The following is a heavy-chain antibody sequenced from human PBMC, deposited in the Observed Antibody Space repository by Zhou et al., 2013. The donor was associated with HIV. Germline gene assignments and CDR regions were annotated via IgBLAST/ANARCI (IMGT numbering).Heavy chain of an antibody. CDR3: ARDDENSSSWYKKGRAPDY. V-gene: IGHV1-2*02. CDR2: INPNDGGT. D-gene: IGHD6-13*01. CDR1: GVAFSNYA. Sequence: QVHLVQSGAEVKKPGASVKVSCEAVGVAFSNYAIHWVRQAPGKGLEWMGWINPNDGGTNYAQKFQGRVSMTRDTSTSTAYMELSRLIFDDTALYYCARDDENSSSWYKKGRAPDYWGQGTLVTVSS. J-gene: IGHJ4*02.